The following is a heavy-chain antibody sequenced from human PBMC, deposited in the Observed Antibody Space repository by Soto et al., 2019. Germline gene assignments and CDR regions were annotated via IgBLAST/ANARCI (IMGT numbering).Heavy chain of an antibody. CDR2: VFYTGRA. V-gene: IGHV4-61*01. Sequence: SETLSLTCTVSGGSISSSSYYWGWIRQPPGKGLEWIGYVFYTGRANYNASLKSRVSISLDTSNYQFSLKLSSVTAADTAVYYCARDGDGRMTTNPYYYDGMDVWGPGTTVTVSS. CDR1: GGSISSSSYY. J-gene: IGHJ6*02. CDR3: ARDGDGRMTTNPYYYDGMDV. D-gene: IGHD4-4*01.